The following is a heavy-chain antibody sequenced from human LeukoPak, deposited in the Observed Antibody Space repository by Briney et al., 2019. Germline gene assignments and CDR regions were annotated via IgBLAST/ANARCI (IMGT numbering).Heavy chain of an antibody. J-gene: IGHJ6*03. CDR2: IYYSGST. Sequence: SQTLSLTCTVSGGSISSGDYYWSWIRQPPGKGLEWIGYIYYSGSTYYNPSFKSRVTISVDTSKNQFSLKLSSVTAADTAVYYCASMPYDFWSGYGYYYMDVWGKGTTVTVSS. D-gene: IGHD3-3*01. CDR1: GGSISSGDYY. V-gene: IGHV4-30-4*08. CDR3: ASMPYDFWSGYGYYYMDV.